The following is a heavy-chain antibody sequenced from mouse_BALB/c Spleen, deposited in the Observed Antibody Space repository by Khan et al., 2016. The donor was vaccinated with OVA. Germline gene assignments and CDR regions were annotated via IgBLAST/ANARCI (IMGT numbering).Heavy chain of an antibody. CDR2: ITYSGST. Sequence: EVQLQESGPGLVKPSQSLSLTCTVTGYSITSDYAWNWIRQFPGNKLEWMAYITYSGSTGYNPSLKGRISITRATSKNQFFLQLNSVTTEDTATYYCARDYGSSYLFFDYWGQGTTLTVSS. J-gene: IGHJ2*01. CDR1: GYSITSDYA. D-gene: IGHD1-1*01. CDR3: ARDYGSSYLFFDY. V-gene: IGHV3-2*02.